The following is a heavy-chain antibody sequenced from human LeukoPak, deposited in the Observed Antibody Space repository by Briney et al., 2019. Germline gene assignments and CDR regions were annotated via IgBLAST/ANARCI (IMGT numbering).Heavy chain of an antibody. J-gene: IGHJ4*02. CDR1: GGSISSGGYY. V-gene: IGHV4-39*07. CDR3: ASYTAGGGGLDY. CDR2: INHSGST. Sequence: SETLPLTCTVSGGSISSGGYYWSWIRQPPGKGLEWIGEINHSGSTNYNPSLKSRVTISVDTSKNQFSLKLSSVTAADTAVYYCASYTAGGGGLDYWGQGTLVTVSS. D-gene: IGHD5-18*01.